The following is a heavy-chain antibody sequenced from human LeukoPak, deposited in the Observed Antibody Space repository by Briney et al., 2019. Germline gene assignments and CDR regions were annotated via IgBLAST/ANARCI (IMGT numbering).Heavy chain of an antibody. CDR1: GYTFTSYG. CDR2: ISAYNGNT. Sequence: GASVKVSCKASGYTFTSYGISWVRQAPGQGLEWMGWISAYNGNTNYAQKLQGRVTMTTDTSTSTAYMELSSLRSEDTAVYYCARDSAANYYDSSGYKYYFDYWGQGTLVTVSS. J-gene: IGHJ4*02. CDR3: ARDSAANYYDSSGYKYYFDY. V-gene: IGHV1-18*01. D-gene: IGHD3-22*01.